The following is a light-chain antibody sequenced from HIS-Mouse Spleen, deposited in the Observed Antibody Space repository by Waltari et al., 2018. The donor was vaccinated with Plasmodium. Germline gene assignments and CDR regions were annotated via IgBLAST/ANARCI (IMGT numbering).Light chain of an antibody. CDR3: SSYAGSNNLV. CDR1: SSDVGGYNY. V-gene: IGLV2-8*01. Sequence: QSALTQPPSASGSPGQSVTISCTGTSSDVGGYNYVSWYQQHPGKAPKLMIYEGSKRPSGGPDRFSGSKSGNTASRTVSGLQAEDEADYYCSSYAGSNNLVFGGGTKLTVL. J-gene: IGLJ2*01. CDR2: EGS.